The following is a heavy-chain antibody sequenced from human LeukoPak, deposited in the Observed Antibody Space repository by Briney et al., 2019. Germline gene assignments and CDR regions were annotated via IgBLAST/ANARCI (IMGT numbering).Heavy chain of an antibody. CDR3: ARGGSSGRPWFDP. CDR2: IIPIFGTA. CDR1: GGTFSSYA. Sequence: SVKVSCKASGGTFSSYAISWVRQAPGQGLEWMGGIIPIFGTANYAQKFQGRVTITADESTSTAYMELSSLRSEDTAVYYCARGGSSGRPWFDPWGQGTLVTVSS. D-gene: IGHD6-19*01. J-gene: IGHJ5*02. V-gene: IGHV1-69*13.